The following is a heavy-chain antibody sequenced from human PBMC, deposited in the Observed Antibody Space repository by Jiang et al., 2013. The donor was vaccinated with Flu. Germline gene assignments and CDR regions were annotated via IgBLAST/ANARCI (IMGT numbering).Heavy chain of an antibody. CDR1: GYIFTSFY. CDR2: IYPGDSNT. J-gene: IGHJ4*02. CDR3: ASPRGYNYGPFDF. Sequence: GAEVKKPGESLKISCKGSGYIFTSFYIAWVRQMPGKGLEWMGTIYPGDSNTRYNPSFQGQVTISADKSINTAYLQWSSLKASDTAIYYCASPRGYNYGPFDFWGQGTLVTVSS. V-gene: IGHV5-51*01. D-gene: IGHD5-18*01.